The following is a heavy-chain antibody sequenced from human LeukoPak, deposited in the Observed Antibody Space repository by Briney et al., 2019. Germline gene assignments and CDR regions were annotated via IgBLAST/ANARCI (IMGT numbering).Heavy chain of an antibody. CDR3: TTDSQDYYDFWSGYYTVKVFDY. CDR1: GFTFRSFA. D-gene: IGHD3-3*01. Sequence: GGTLRLSCAASGFTFRSFAMNWVRQAPGKGLEWVGRIKSKTDGGTTDYAAPVKGRFTISRDDSKNTLYLQMNSLKTEDTAVYYCTTDSQDYYDFWSGYYTVKVFDYWGQGTLVTVSS. J-gene: IGHJ4*02. CDR2: IKSKTDGGTT. V-gene: IGHV3-15*01.